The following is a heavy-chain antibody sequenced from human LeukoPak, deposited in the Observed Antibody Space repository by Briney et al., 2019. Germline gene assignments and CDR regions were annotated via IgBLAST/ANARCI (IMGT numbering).Heavy chain of an antibody. CDR1: GYTLTELS. Sequence: SCKVSGYTLTELSMHWVRQAPGKGLEWVTLIWYDGNSEYYVDSVKGRFTISRDNSKNTLYLQINSLRAEDTAVYYCARDSYDILTGYYSGPDYWGQGTLVTVSS. J-gene: IGHJ4*02. CDR2: IWYDGNSE. D-gene: IGHD3-9*01. CDR3: ARDSYDILTGYYSGPDY. V-gene: IGHV3-33*01.